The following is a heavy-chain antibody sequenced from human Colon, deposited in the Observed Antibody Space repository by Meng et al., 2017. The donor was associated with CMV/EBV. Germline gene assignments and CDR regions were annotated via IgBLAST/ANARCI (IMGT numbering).Heavy chain of an antibody. CDR1: GFTFSGSA. J-gene: IGHJ5*02. Sequence: GESLKISCAASGFTFSGSAMHWVRQASGKGLELVGRIRSKANSYATAYAASVKGRFTISRDDSRNTAYLQMNRLKTEDTAVYYCTRRSTDDSSGYFSWGQGTLVTVSS. CDR2: IRSKANSYAT. CDR3: TRRSTDDSSGYFS. D-gene: IGHD3-22*01. V-gene: IGHV3-73*01.